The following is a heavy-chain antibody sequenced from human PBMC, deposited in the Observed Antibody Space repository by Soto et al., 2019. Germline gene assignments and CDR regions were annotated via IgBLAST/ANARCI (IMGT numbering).Heavy chain of an antibody. CDR2: IIPILGIA. V-gene: IGHV1-69*02. Sequence: SVKVSCKASGGTFSSYTISWVRQAPGQGLEWMGRIIPILGIANYAQKFQGRVTITADKSTSTAYMELSSLRSEDTAVYYCATSMVRGVMPYYYYGMDVWGQGTTVTVSS. D-gene: IGHD3-10*01. CDR3: ATSMVRGVMPYYYYGMDV. J-gene: IGHJ6*02. CDR1: GGTFSSYT.